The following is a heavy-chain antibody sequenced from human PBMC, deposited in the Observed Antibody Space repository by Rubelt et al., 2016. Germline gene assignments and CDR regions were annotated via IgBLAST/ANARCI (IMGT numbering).Heavy chain of an antibody. CDR2: IYYSGST. Sequence: QVQLQQWGAGLLKPSETLSLTCAVYGGSFSGYYWSWIRQPPGKGLEWIGYIYYSGSTNYNPSLKSRVTISVDTSKNQFSLKLSSVTAADTAVYYCARDSGYGEGIDYWGQGTLVTVSS. CDR1: GGSFSGYY. V-gene: IGHV4-34*11. D-gene: IGHD5-12*01. J-gene: IGHJ4*02. CDR3: ARDSGYGEGIDY.